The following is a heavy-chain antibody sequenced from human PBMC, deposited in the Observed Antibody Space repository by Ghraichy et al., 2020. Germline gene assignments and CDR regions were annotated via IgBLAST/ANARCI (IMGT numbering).Heavy chain of an antibody. Sequence: GGSLRLSCAASGFTFSSYGMHWVRQAPGKGLEWVAFIRYDGSNKYYADSVKGRFTISRDNSKNTLYLQMNSLRAVDTAVYYCAKGRSGSYPPYYFDYWGQGTLVTVSS. D-gene: IGHD1-26*01. J-gene: IGHJ4*02. CDR1: GFTFSSYG. V-gene: IGHV3-30*02. CDR3: AKGRSGSYPPYYFDY. CDR2: IRYDGSNK.